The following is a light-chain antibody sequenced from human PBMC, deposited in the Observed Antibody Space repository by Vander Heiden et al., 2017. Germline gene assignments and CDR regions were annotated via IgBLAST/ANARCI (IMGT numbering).Light chain of an antibody. CDR1: QSLLHSNGYNY. Sequence: DIVMTQSPLSLPVTPGEPASISCRSSQSLLHSNGYNYLDWYLQKPGQSPQPLIYLGSNRASGVPDRFSGSGSGTDFTLKISRVEAEDVGVYYCMQALQTPRTCGQGTKLEIK. J-gene: IGKJ2*01. CDR3: MQALQTPRT. V-gene: IGKV2-28*01. CDR2: LGS.